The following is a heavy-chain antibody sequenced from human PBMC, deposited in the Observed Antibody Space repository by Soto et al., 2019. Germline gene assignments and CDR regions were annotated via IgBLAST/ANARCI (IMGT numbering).Heavy chain of an antibody. CDR3: ARYGSGTSPEGDY. V-gene: IGHV3-15*07. Sequence: GGSLRLSCVASGFRFTDAWMNWVRQAPGKGLEWVGRLKAKVHGGTTDYSAPVKGRFTISGDEGTNTLYLQMNSLKTDDTGLYYCARYGSGTSPEGDYWGQGTPVTVSS. D-gene: IGHD3-10*01. CDR2: LKAKVHGGTT. J-gene: IGHJ4*02. CDR1: GFRFTDAW.